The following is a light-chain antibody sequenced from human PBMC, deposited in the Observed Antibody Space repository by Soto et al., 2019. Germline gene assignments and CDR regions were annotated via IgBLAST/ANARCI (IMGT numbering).Light chain of an antibody. Sequence: QSVMTQPPSVSAAPGQKVTISCSGSSSNIGGNSVSWYQQLPGTAPKLLIYDDNKRPSGIPGRFSGSKSGTSATLGITGFQTGDEADYYCGSWDSSLRAYVFGTGTKVTVL. CDR3: GSWDSSLRAYV. J-gene: IGLJ1*01. CDR1: SSNIGGNS. CDR2: DDN. V-gene: IGLV1-51*01.